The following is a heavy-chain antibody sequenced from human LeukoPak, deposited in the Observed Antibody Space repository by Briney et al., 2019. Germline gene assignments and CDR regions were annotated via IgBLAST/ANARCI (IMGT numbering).Heavy chain of an antibody. CDR1: GGSISSYY. CDR3: ARDRRTIPGYGYYNMDV. D-gene: IGHD5-12*01. Sequence: PSETLSLTCTVSGGSISSYYWSWIRQPPGKGLEWIGYIYYSGSTDYNPSLKSRVTISVDTSKNQFSLKLGSVTAADTAVYYCARDRRTIPGYGYYNMDVWGKGTTVTVSS. J-gene: IGHJ6*03. V-gene: IGHV4-59*01. CDR2: IYYSGST.